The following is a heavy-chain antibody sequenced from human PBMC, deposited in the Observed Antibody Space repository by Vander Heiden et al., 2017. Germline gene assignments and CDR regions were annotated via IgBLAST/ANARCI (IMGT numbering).Heavy chain of an antibody. CDR3: AKRQRNRRGYEGGNWFDS. D-gene: IGHD3-22*01. J-gene: IGHJ5*01. Sequence: EVQLLYSGGSLGQPGGYLRLSCAASGSLLSTYAMGWVRQAPGKGLGWVSSISISGGNTYYADSVKGRFTISRDNSKSTLYLQMNFLRAEDTAVYYCAKRQRNRRGYEGGNWFDSWGQGTLVTVSS. CDR2: ISISGGNT. CDR1: GSLLSTYA. V-gene: IGHV3-23*01.